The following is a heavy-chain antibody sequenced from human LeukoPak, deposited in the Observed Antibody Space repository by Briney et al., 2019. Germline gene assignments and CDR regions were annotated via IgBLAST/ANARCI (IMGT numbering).Heavy chain of an antibody. Sequence: RSLRLSXAASGFTFSSYGMHWVRQAPGKGLEWVAVISYDGSNKYYADSVKGRFTISRDNSKNTLYLQMNSLRAEDTAVYYCAKDSGYDYVWGSYRSGINYYFDYWGQGTLVTVSS. CDR3: AKDSGYDYVWGSYRSGINYYFDY. V-gene: IGHV3-30*18. CDR2: ISYDGSNK. D-gene: IGHD3-16*02. J-gene: IGHJ4*02. CDR1: GFTFSSYG.